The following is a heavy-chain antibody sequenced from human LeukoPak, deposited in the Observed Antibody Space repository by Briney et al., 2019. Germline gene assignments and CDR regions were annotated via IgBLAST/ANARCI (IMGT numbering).Heavy chain of an antibody. D-gene: IGHD3-16*02. CDR1: GFIFTNYG. J-gene: IGHJ6*02. CDR3: AKASIYVYYGMDV. V-gene: IGHV3-30*18. Sequence: LAGGSLRLSCAASGFIFTNYGMHWVRQAPGQGLEWVAVISYDGSNKYYVDSVKGRFTISRDNSKNTLSLQMNSLRAEDTAVYYCAKASIYVYYGMDVWGQGTTVIVSS. CDR2: ISYDGSNK.